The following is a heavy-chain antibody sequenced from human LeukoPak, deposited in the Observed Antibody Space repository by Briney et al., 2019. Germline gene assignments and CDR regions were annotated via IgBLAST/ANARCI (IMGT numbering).Heavy chain of an antibody. Sequence: ASVKVSCKASGYTFTSYGISWVRQAPGQGLEWMGWISAYNGNTNYAQKLQGRVTMTTDTSTSTAYMELRSLRSDDTAVYYCARDPGSRYGGNSFGYFDYWGQGTLVTVSS. CDR1: GYTFTSYG. J-gene: IGHJ4*02. CDR3: ARDPGSRYGGNSFGYFDY. D-gene: IGHD4-23*01. V-gene: IGHV1-18*01. CDR2: ISAYNGNT.